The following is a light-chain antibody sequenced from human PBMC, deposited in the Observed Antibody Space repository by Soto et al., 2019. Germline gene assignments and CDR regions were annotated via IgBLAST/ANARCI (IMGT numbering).Light chain of an antibody. CDR1: QTVGTN. V-gene: IGKV3-15*01. Sequence: EVVLTQSPATLSVSPGERATLSCRASQTVGTNLAWYQQRPGQAPRLLIYGASTRATGIPTRFSGSGSGSEFTLTISSLQSDDFAVYYCQQYNKWPLFTFGPGTRVDNK. J-gene: IGKJ3*01. CDR2: GAS. CDR3: QQYNKWPLFT.